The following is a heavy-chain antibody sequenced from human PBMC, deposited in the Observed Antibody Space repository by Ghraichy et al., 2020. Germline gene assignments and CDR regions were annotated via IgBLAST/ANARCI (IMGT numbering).Heavy chain of an antibody. Sequence: SETLSLTCAVYGGSFSGYYWSWIRQPPGKGLEWIGEINHSGSTNYNPSLKRRVTISVDTSKNQFSLKLSSVTAADTAVYYCARGGITMVRGWYYYYYGMDVWGQGTTVTVSS. D-gene: IGHD3-10*01. J-gene: IGHJ6*02. CDR3: ARGGITMVRGWYYYYYGMDV. CDR1: GGSFSGYY. V-gene: IGHV4-34*01. CDR2: INHSGST.